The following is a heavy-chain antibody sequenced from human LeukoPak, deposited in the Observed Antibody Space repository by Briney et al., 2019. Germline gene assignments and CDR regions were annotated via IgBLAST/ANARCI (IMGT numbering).Heavy chain of an antibody. Sequence: GVSLRLSCAASGFTVSSYYMSWIRQAPGKGLEWVSVIYSGGSTYYADSVKGRFTISRDNSKNTLYLQMNSLRAEDTAVYSCARKGAFDIWGQGTMVTVSS. J-gene: IGHJ3*02. V-gene: IGHV3-53*01. CDR3: ARKGAFDI. CDR2: IYSGGST. CDR1: GFTVSSYY.